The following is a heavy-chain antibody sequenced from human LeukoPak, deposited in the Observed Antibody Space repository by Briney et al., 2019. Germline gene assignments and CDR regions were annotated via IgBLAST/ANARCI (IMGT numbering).Heavy chain of an antibody. D-gene: IGHD6-19*01. CDR1: AFTVSSNC. V-gene: IGHV3-66*02. CDR3: ARVAVEGREFFQH. Sequence: GGSLRLSCTASAFTVSSNCMSWVRQAPGKGLEWVSLIYTAGNTYYADSVRGRFTISRDISKNTLYLQMNSLRMDDTAVYYCARVAVEGREFFQHWGQGTLVTVSS. J-gene: IGHJ1*01. CDR2: IYTAGNT.